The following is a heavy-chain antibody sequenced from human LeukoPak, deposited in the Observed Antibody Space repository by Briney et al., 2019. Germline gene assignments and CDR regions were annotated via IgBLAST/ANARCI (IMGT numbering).Heavy chain of an antibody. CDR3: ARSDYHNSGSHTVFDAFDI. V-gene: IGHV4-59*01. CDR1: GASISRYY. Sequence: SETLSLTCTVSGASISRYYWSWIRRPPGKGLEWIGYIDDSGNTNYNPSLKSQVTISVDKSKNQFSLKLSFVTAADTAMYYCARSDYHNSGSHTVFDAFDIWGQGTRVTVSS. D-gene: IGHD3-10*01. J-gene: IGHJ3*02. CDR2: IDDSGNT.